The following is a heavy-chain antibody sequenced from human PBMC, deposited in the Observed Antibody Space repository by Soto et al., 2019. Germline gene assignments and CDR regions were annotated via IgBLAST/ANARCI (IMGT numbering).Heavy chain of an antibody. CDR1: GFSFSDPH. V-gene: IGHV3-72*01. D-gene: IGHD6-13*01. J-gene: IGHJ4*02. CDR2: ARNRAGSYTT. Sequence: EVQLVDSGGGLAQPGGSLRLSCVGSGFSFSDPHMDWVRQAPGKGLEWVGRARNRAGSYTTEYAASVKGRFTISRDDSKNSLYVQMNSLKTEDTAVYYCSNSPVGKIGSGWGQGTLVTVSS. CDR3: SNSPVGKIGSG.